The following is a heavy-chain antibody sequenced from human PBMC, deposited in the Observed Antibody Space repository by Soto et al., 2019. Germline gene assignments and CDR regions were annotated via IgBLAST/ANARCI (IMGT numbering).Heavy chain of an antibody. V-gene: IGHV4-31*03. CDR1: GGSISSGGYY. Sequence: QVQLQESGPGLVKPSQTLSLTCTVSGGSISSGGYYWSWIRQHPGKGLEWIGYIYYSGSTYYKPSLKRRXNISVXXSKNQCSLKLSSVTAADTAVYYCARGGGYNTAFDYWGQGTLVTVSS. J-gene: IGHJ4*02. D-gene: IGHD5-12*01. CDR2: IYYSGST. CDR3: ARGGGYNTAFDY.